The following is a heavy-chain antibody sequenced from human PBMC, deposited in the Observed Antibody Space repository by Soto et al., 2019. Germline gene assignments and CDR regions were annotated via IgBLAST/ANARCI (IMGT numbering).Heavy chain of an antibody. CDR2: ISSSSSYI. J-gene: IGHJ4*02. V-gene: IGHV3-21*01. CDR1: GFTFSSYS. D-gene: IGHD1-7*01. CDR3: ARGVGWNYGLDY. Sequence: EVQLVESGGGLVKPGGSLRLSCAASGFTFSSYSMNWVRQAPGKGLEWVSSISSSSSYIYYADSVKGRFTISRDNAKNSLYLQMNSLRAEDTAVYYCARGVGWNYGLDYWGQGTLVTVSS.